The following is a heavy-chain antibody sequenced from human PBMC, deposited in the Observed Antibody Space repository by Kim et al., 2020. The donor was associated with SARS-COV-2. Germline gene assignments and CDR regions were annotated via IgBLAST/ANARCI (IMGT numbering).Heavy chain of an antibody. D-gene: IGHD6-13*01. J-gene: IGHJ3*01. CDR2: INHSGST. CDR1: GGSFSGYY. V-gene: IGHV4-34*01. CDR3: ARGEAGYSSSWYGRADAF. Sequence: SETLSLTCAVYGGSFSGYYWSWIRQPPGKGLEWIGEINHSGSTNYNPSLKSRVTISVDTSKNQFSLKLSSVTAADTAVYYCARGEAGYSSSWYGRADAF.